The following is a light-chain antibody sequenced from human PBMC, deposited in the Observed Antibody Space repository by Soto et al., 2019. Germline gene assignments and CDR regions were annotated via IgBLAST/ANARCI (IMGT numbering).Light chain of an antibody. Sequence: IVLTQSPCTLSLSPGERATLSCGASQSVSSSYLAWYQQKPGQAPRLLIYGASSRATGIPDRFSGSGSGTDFTLTISRLEPEDFAVYYCPQYGSSPRPFGQGTKVDIK. CDR1: QSVSSSY. CDR2: GAS. CDR3: PQYGSSPRP. V-gene: IGKV3-20*01. J-gene: IGKJ1*01.